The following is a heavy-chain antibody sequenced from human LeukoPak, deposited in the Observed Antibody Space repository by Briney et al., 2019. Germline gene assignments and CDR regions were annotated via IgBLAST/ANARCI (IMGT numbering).Heavy chain of an antibody. CDR3: ARGGNWNDDYYGMDV. V-gene: IGHV4-34*09. CDR2: IYYSGST. J-gene: IGHJ6*02. D-gene: IGHD1-1*01. Sequence: SETLSLTCAVYGGSFSGYYWSWIRQPPGKGLEWIGYIYYSGSTYYNPSLKSRVTISVDTSKNQFSLKLSSVTAADTAVYYCARGGNWNDDYYGMDVWGQGTTVTVSS. CDR1: GGSFSGYY.